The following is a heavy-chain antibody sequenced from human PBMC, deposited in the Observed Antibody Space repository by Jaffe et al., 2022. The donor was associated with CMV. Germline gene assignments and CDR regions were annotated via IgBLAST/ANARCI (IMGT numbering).Heavy chain of an antibody. D-gene: IGHD6-6*01. CDR2: IDPSDSYT. Sequence: EVQLVQSGAEVKKPGESLRISCKGSGYSFTSYWISWVRQMPGKGLEWMGRIDPSDSYTNYSPSFQGHVTISADKSISTAYLQWSSLKASDTAMYYCARLSPPYSSSSPNYYYYYMDVWGKGTTVTVSS. J-gene: IGHJ6*03. CDR3: ARLSPPYSSSSPNYYYYYMDV. V-gene: IGHV5-10-1*03. CDR1: GYSFTSYW.